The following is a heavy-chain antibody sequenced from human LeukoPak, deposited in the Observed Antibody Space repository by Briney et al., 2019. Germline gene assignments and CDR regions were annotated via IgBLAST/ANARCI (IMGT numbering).Heavy chain of an antibody. CDR1: GFTFSSYW. CDR3: ARGSYSNYGMDV. Sequence: GGSLRLSCAASGFTFSSYWMHWVRQGPGKGLVWVSRINSDGSSTRYADSVKGRFTISRDNAKNTMYLQMNSLRAEDTAVYYCARGSYSNYGMDVWGQGTTVTVSS. D-gene: IGHD1-26*01. J-gene: IGHJ6*02. CDR2: INSDGSST. V-gene: IGHV3-74*01.